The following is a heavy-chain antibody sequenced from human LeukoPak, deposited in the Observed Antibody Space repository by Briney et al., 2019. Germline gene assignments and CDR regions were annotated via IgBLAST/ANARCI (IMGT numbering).Heavy chain of an antibody. J-gene: IGHJ4*02. D-gene: IGHD1-26*01. CDR3: ARNPYSGSYIDY. CDR1: GFTFNTYT. Sequence: GGSLTLYCAASGFTFNTYTMIRVRQAPGKGLEWVSGIYGSGGATFYADSVKGRFTISRDNTKNTLYLQMNSLRAEDTAVYYCARNPYSGSYIDYWGQGTLVTVSS. CDR2: IYGSGGAT. V-gene: IGHV3-23*01.